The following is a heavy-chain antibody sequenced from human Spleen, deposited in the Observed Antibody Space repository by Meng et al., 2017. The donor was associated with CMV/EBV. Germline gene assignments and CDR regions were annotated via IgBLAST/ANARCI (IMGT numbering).Heavy chain of an antibody. CDR2: INPSGDNT. CDR1: GYNFNRYY. D-gene: IGHD4-23*01. V-gene: IGHV1-46*02. Sequence: CKASGYNFNRYYMHWVRQAPGQGLEWMGMINPSGDNTGYAQNFQGRVSMTRDTSTSTFYMELSSLGSEDTAVYYCARGFLGDYGGLGYWGQGTLVTVSS. J-gene: IGHJ4*02. CDR3: ARGFLGDYGGLGY.